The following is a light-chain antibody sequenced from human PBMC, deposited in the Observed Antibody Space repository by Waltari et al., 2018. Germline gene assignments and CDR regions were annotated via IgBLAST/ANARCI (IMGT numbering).Light chain of an antibody. CDR1: RSNIGAGYD. V-gene: IGLV1-40*01. CDR2: GIC. CDR3: QSYDTDLRIWV. Sequence: QSVLTQPPSVSGAPGQRVTISCTGNRSNIGAGYDVNWYQQFPGAVPKLLMFGICCWAPGVFDRFSGSKSGSSASLTITGVQTDDEADYHCQSYDTDLRIWVFGGGTKLTVL. J-gene: IGLJ3*02.